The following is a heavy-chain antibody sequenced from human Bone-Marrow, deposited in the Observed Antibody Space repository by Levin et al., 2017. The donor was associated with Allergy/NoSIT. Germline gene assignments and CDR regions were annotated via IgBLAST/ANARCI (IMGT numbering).Heavy chain of an antibody. J-gene: IGHJ4*02. CDR3: AKEYFFFDVSGYFDS. CDR2: ISHDGSNE. D-gene: IGHD3-9*01. V-gene: IGHV3-30*19. Sequence: GGSLRLSCAASGYIFSSYGIHWVRQAPGKGLEWVAFISHDGSNEDYLDSVKGRFSVSRDNSKNMVSLQMSSLGPEDTAVYFCAKEYFFFDVSGYFDSWGQGTLVTVSA. CDR1: GYIFSSYG.